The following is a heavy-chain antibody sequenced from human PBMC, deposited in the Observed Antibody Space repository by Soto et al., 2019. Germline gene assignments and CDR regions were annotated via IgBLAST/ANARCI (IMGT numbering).Heavy chain of an antibody. V-gene: IGHV5-51*01. CDR3: ARHITHNRWSPRDY. D-gene: IGHD2-15*01. J-gene: IGHJ4*02. CDR2: IYHGHYES. CDR1: VYTFTGHW. Sequence: EVQLVQSGAEMKKPGESLKISCKGSVYTFTGHWIGWVRLTPGRDLEWMGIIYHGHYESMYSPSFQGQVIMSVDESVNTDYLQWNSLKAADTAMYYCARHITHNRWSPRDYWGQGTLVTVSS.